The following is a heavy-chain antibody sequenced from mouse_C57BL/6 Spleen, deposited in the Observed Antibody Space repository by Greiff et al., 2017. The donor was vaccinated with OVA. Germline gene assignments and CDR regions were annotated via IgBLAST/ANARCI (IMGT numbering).Heavy chain of an antibody. J-gene: IGHJ2*01. D-gene: IGHD1-1*01. CDR2: IDPEDGDT. Sequence: EVQVVESGAELVKPGASVKLSCTASGFNIKDYYMHWVKQRTEQGLEWIGRIDPEDGDTKYAPKFQGKATITADTSSNTAYLQLSSLTSEDTAVYYCARGDGSGVYFDYWGQGTTLTVSS. CDR3: ARGDGSGVYFDY. V-gene: IGHV14-2*01. CDR1: GFNIKDYY.